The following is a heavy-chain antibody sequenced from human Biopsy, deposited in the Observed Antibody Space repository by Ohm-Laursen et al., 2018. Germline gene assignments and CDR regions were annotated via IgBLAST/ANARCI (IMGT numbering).Heavy chain of an antibody. CDR2: ISCTGYT. J-gene: IGHJ4*02. CDR1: GGSFTGHY. CDR3: ARGSNDSGGPYFPR. D-gene: IGHD4-23*01. Sequence: SDTLSLTCTVSGGSFTGHYWSWIRQPPGKGLEWIGHISCTGYTSYNASLKSRVTISVDTSRNHFSLRLSSLTAADTAVYYCARGSNDSGGPYFPRWGQGTLLTVSS. V-gene: IGHV4-59*11.